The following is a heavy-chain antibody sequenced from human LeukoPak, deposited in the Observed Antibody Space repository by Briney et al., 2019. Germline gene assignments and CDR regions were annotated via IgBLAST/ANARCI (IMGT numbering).Heavy chain of an antibody. D-gene: IGHD6-6*01. J-gene: IGHJ6*03. CDR3: AKDYRDGSSTSWLPSYYYYYMDV. Sequence: GGSLRLSCAASGFTFTKYGFHWVRQAPGKGLEWVAVVSYDGNNKYYADSVKGRFTISRDTSKNTLYLEMSSLRAEDTAVYYCAKDYRDGSSTSWLPSYYYYYMDVWGIGTAVTVSS. CDR1: GFTFTKYG. V-gene: IGHV3-30-3*01. CDR2: VSYDGNNK.